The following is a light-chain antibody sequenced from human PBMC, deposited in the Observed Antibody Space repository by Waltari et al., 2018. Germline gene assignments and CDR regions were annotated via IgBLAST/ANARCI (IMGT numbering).Light chain of an antibody. CDR3: AAWDDNLTGPL. J-gene: IGLJ3*02. CDR1: RPNIGGNF. V-gene: IGLV1-47*01. Sequence: SVLTQPPSASGTPGPTVTIPCAGTRPNIGGNFVSWYQQLPGMAPQHLIYKNNPRPSGVPDRFPGSKSGTSASLAISGLRSDDEAEYYCAAWDDNLTGPLFGGGTKVTVL. CDR2: KNN.